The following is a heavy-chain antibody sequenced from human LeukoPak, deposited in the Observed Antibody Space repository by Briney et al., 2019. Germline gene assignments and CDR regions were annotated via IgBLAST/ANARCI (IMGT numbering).Heavy chain of an antibody. V-gene: IGHV3-33*01. D-gene: IGHD6-19*01. Sequence: PGRSLRLSCAASGFNFSSYGMHWVRQAPGKGLEWVTSIWFDGSNIHYADSVKGRVIISRDNSKSALYLQMNSLRAEDTAIYYCARDSLPMAVTGPFDYWGQGALVTVSS. J-gene: IGHJ4*02. CDR2: IWFDGSNI. CDR3: ARDSLPMAVTGPFDY. CDR1: GFNFSSYG.